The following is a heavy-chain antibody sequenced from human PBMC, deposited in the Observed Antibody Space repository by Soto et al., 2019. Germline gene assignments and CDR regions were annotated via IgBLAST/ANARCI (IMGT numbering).Heavy chain of an antibody. D-gene: IGHD6-6*01. CDR1: GYNFTSCW. CDR3: ASYSYSSSSYYYYGMDV. V-gene: IGHV5-51*01. CDR2: IYPGDSDT. Sequence: VEPLKIACKGSGYNFTSCWICCLLQMPGKVLEWMGIIYPGDSDTRYSPSFQGQVTISADKSISTAYLQWSSLKASDTAMYYCASYSYSSSSYYYYGMDVWGQGTTVTVSS. J-gene: IGHJ6*02.